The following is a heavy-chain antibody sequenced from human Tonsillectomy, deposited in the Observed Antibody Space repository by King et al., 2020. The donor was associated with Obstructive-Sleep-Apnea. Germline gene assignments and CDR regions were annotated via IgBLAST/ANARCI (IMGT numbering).Heavy chain of an antibody. CDR1: GFTFNTYT. J-gene: IGHJ6*02. CDR2: LSSSGSYI. CDR3: ARGDYYGSGTIKRKNYDYGMDV. D-gene: IGHD3-10*01. Sequence: LVESGGGLVKPGGSLRLSCAGSGFTFNTYTMNCVRQAPGKGLEWVSSLSSSGSYIYYADSVKGRFTMSRAKAKNSLYLQMNSLRAEETAVYYCARGDYYGSGTIKRKNYDYGMDVWGQGTTVTVSS. V-gene: IGHV3-21*01.